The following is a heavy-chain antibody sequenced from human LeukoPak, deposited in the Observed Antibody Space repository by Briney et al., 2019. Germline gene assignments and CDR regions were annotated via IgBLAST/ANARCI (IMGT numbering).Heavy chain of an antibody. CDR3: ARDASGSNNWFDP. V-gene: IGHV3-11*01. D-gene: IGHD5-12*01. Sequence: GGSLRLSCAASGFTFSDYYMSWIRQAPGKGLEWVSYISSSGGTIYYADSVKGRFTISRDNAKNSLFLQMNSLRAEDTAVYYCARDASGSNNWFDPWGQGTLVTVSS. J-gene: IGHJ5*02. CDR2: ISSSGGTI. CDR1: GFTFSDYY.